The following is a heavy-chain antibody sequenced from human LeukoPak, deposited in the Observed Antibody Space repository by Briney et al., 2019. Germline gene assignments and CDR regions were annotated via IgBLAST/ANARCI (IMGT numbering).Heavy chain of an antibody. Sequence: NPSETLSLTCAAYGGSFSGYYWSWIRQPPGKGLEWIGEINHSGSTNYNPSLKSRVTISVDTSKNQFSLKLSSVTAADTAVYYCARGYSSSSLRGYWFDPWGQGTLVTVSS. CDR3: ARGYSSSSLRGYWFDP. D-gene: IGHD6-6*01. J-gene: IGHJ5*02. CDR2: INHSGST. CDR1: GGSFSGYY. V-gene: IGHV4-34*01.